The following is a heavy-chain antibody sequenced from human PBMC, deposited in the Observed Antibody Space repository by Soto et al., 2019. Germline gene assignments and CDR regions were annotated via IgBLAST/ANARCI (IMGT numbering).Heavy chain of an antibody. J-gene: IGHJ5*02. CDR3: ARTGSSSNWFDP. D-gene: IGHD6-13*01. CDR2: ISSSSSYI. CDR1: GFTFSSYS. Sequence: GGSLRLSCAASGFTFSSYSMNWVRQAPGKGLEWVSSISSSSSYIYYADSVKGRFTISRDNAKNSLYLQMNSLRAEDTAVYDCARTGSSSNWFDPWGQGTLVTVSS. V-gene: IGHV3-21*01.